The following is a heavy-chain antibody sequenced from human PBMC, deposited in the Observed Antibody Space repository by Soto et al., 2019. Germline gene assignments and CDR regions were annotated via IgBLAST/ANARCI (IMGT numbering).Heavy chain of an antibody. V-gene: IGHV3-7*01. Sequence: GGSLRLSCAASGFTFSSYWMSWVRQAPGKGLEWVANIKQDGSEKYYVDSVKGRFTISRDNAKNSLYLQMNSLRAEDTAVYYCARDQGYSYGYYYYGMDVRGQGTTVTVSS. J-gene: IGHJ6*02. CDR2: IKQDGSEK. CDR1: GFTFSSYW. D-gene: IGHD5-18*01. CDR3: ARDQGYSYGYYYYGMDV.